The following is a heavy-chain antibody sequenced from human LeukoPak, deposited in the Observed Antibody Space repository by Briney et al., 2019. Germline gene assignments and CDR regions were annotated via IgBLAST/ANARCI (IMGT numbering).Heavy chain of an antibody. CDR1: GFTFNSYA. J-gene: IGHJ4*02. Sequence: GGSLRLSCAASGFTFNSYAMSWVRQAPLERLQWVSGISDSGGNTYYADSVRGRFTISRDNSKNTLYLQMNSLRAEDTAVYYCARHRRSWLIDYWGQGTLVTVSS. V-gene: IGHV3-23*01. CDR3: ARHRRSWLIDY. D-gene: IGHD5-12*01. CDR2: ISDSGGNT.